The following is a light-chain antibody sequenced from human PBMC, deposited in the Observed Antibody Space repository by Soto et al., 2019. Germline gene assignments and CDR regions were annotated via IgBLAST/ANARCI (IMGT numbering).Light chain of an antibody. CDR2: EVS. CDR1: SSDVGRYNY. Sequence: QSALTQPASVSGSPGQSITISCTGTSSDVGRYNYVSWFQQHPGKAPKLMIFEVSTRPSGVSNRFSGSKSGNTASLTISGLQIEDEADYYCFSYTSSTIAGFGGGTKLTVL. V-gene: IGLV2-14*01. J-gene: IGLJ2*01. CDR3: FSYTSSTIAG.